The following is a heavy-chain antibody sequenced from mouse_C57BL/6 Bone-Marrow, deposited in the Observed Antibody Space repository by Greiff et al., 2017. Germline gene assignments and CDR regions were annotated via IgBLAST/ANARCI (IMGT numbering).Heavy chain of an antibody. CDR2: IYPGSGST. CDR3: ANYGSHFDY. V-gene: IGHV1-55*01. Sequence: QVQLQQPGAELVQPGASVKMSCKASGYTFTSYWITWVKQRPGQGLEWIGDIYPGSGSTNYNEKFQSKATLTVDTSSSTAYMQLSSLTSEDSAVYYCANYGSHFDYWGQGTTLTVSS. D-gene: IGHD1-2*01. CDR1: GYTFTSYW. J-gene: IGHJ2*01.